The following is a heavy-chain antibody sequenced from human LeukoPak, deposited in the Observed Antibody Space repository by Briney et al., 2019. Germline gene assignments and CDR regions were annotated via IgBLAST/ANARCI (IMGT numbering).Heavy chain of an antibody. J-gene: IGHJ1*01. CDR2: ISDNGGDT. V-gene: IGHV3-23*01. Sequence: GGSLRPSCAASGFTFNNYAMSWVRQAPGKGLEWASAISDNGGDTKYADSVKGRFTISRDNSRNTLYLQMNSLRAEDTAVYYCANERAHWGQGTLVTVSS. CDR1: GFTFNNYA. CDR3: ANERAH.